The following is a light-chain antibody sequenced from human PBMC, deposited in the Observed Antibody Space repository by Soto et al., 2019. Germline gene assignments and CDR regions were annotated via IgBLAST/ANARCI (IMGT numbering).Light chain of an antibody. Sequence: EIVLTQSPDTLSLSPGEAATLSCRASHDVSVSLVWYRQRPGQSPRLLIHDASNRATGISARFSGSGSGTDFTLTIGSLEPEESALYYCQQRASWPYTSGQGTKVEIK. V-gene: IGKV3-11*01. CDR1: HDVSVS. J-gene: IGKJ2*01. CDR3: QQRASWPYT. CDR2: DAS.